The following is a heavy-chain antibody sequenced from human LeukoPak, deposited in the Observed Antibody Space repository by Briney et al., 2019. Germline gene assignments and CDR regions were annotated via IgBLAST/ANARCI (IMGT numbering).Heavy chain of an antibody. Sequence: PSETLSLTCTVSGGSISSYHWSWIRQPAGKGLEWIGRIYTSGSTNYNPSLKSRVTISVDTSKNQFSLKLSSVTAADTAVYYCARDRGTTVVTGNLFDYWGQGTLVTVSS. V-gene: IGHV4-4*07. CDR2: IYTSGST. CDR3: ARDRGTTVVTGNLFDY. D-gene: IGHD4-23*01. CDR1: GGSISSYH. J-gene: IGHJ4*02.